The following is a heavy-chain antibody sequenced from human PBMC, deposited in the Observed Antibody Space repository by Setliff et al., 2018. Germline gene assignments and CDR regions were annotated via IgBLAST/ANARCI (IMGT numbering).Heavy chain of an antibody. D-gene: IGHD2-2*01. CDR1: GGSVNDYY. Sequence: SETLSLTCTASGGSVNDYYWSWIRRPPGKGLEWIGYSYYHSGSTYFNPSLKSRVTISVDTSKNQFSLKLNSVTAADTTVYYCARAVPRGATPDYWYFDLWGRGTLVTVSS. J-gene: IGHJ2*01. CDR2: SYYHSGST. V-gene: IGHV4-59*02. CDR3: ARAVPRGATPDYWYFDL.